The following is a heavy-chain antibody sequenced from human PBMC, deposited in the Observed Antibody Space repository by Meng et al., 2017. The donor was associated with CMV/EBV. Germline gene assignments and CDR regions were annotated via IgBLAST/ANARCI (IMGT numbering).Heavy chain of an antibody. V-gene: IGHV3-48*04. CDR1: GFTFSNYS. J-gene: IGHJ4*02. CDR3: ARDSGRPLTYYYDSSGYYTFDY. D-gene: IGHD3-22*01. CDR2: ISSSSSTI. Sequence: GESLKISCAASGFTFSNYSMNWVRQAPGKGLEWVSYISSSSSTIYYADSVKGRFTISRDNAKNSLYLQMNSLRAEDTAVYYCARDSGRPLTYYYDSSGYYTFDYWGQGTLVTVSS.